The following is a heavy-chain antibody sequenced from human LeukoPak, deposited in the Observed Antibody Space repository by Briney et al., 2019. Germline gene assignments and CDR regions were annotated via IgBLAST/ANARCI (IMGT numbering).Heavy chain of an antibody. CDR2: ISYDGRSK. CDR3: AKPTRSTTSCPHFDY. J-gene: IGHJ4*02. CDR1: GFTFSSYG. Sequence: GGSLRLSCAASGFTFSSYGMHWVRQAPGKGLEWVAAISYDGRSKEYVDSVKGRFTISRDNSKNTLYMQMNSLRAEDTAVYYCAKPTRSTTSCPHFDYWGQGTLVTVSS. D-gene: IGHD2-2*01. V-gene: IGHV3-30*18.